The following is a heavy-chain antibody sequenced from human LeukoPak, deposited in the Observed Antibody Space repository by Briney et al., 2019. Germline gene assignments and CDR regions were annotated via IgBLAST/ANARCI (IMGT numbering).Heavy chain of an antibody. D-gene: IGHD3-9*01. V-gene: IGHV3-20*04. CDR2: IIWNGGST. J-gene: IGHJ4*02. Sequence: GGSLRLAWAAAGFNFDDYGIAWVSHAPGEGLEWVAGIIWNGGSTGYADSVKGRFTISRDNAKNSLYLQRNSLRAEDTPLYYCARAPGLLHYFDWLLYGFDYWGQGTLLSV. CDR3: ARAPGLLHYFDWLLYGFDY. CDR1: GFNFDDYG.